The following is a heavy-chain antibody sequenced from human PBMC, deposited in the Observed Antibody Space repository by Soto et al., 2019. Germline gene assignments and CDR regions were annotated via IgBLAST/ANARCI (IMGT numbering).Heavy chain of an antibody. J-gene: IGHJ6*03. CDR3: ARDRAYDILTGYPEIYYMDV. CDR1: GYTFTSYG. Sequence: ASVKVSCKTSGYTFTSYGISWVRQAPGQGLEWMGWISAYNGNTKYAQKLQGRVTMTTDTSTSTAYMELRSLRSDDTAVYYCARDRAYDILTGYPEIYYMDVWGKGTTVTVSS. CDR2: ISAYNGNT. D-gene: IGHD3-9*01. V-gene: IGHV1-18*01.